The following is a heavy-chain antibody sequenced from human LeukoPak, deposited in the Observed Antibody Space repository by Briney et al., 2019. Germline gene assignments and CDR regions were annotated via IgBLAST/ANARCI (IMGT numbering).Heavy chain of an antibody. Sequence: SETLSLTCTVSGGSISGSTFYWGWIRQPPGKGLEWIGTIYYSGSTYYNPSLKSRVTISVDTSKNQFSLKLSSVTAADTAVYYCASERWLQSKAVDYWGQGTLVTVSS. CDR1: GGSISGSTFY. D-gene: IGHD5-24*01. CDR3: ASERWLQSKAVDY. V-gene: IGHV4-39*07. CDR2: IYYSGST. J-gene: IGHJ4*02.